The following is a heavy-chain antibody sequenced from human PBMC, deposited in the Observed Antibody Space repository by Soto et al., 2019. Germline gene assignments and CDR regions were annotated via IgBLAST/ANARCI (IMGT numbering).Heavy chain of an antibody. CDR2: IYYSGST. J-gene: IGHJ4*02. D-gene: IGHD3-22*01. Sequence: SETLSLTCTVSGGSISSGDYYWSWIRQPPGKGLEWIGYIYYSGSTYHNPSLKSRVTISVDTSKNQFSLKLSSVTAADTAVYYCARSRKTYDSSGSPFDYWGQGTLVTVYS. V-gene: IGHV4-30-4*01. CDR3: ARSRKTYDSSGSPFDY. CDR1: GGSISSGDYY.